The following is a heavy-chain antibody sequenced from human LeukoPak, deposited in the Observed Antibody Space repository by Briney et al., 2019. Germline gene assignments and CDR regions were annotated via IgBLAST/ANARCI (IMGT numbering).Heavy chain of an antibody. V-gene: IGHV3-30*18. D-gene: IGHD4-17*01. J-gene: IGHJ4*02. CDR1: GFTFSSYA. Sequence: PGRSLRLSCAASGFTFSSYAMHWVRQAPGKGLEWVAVISYDGSNKFYADSVKGRFTISRDNSKNTLYLQMTSLRAEDTAVYYCAKDITVTPEHYSDYWGQGTLVTVSS. CDR3: AKDITVTPEHYSDY. CDR2: ISYDGSNK.